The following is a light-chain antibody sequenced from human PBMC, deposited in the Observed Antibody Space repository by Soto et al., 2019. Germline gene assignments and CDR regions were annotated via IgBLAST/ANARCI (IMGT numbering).Light chain of an antibody. CDR2: WAS. J-gene: IGKJ1*01. Sequence: DIVMTQSPDSLAVSLGERATINCKSSQSVLYSSNNKNYLAWYQQKPGQPPKLLIYWASTRESGVPDRFSGSGFGKDLTLTISGLKAEDVAVYYVQQYYSTPLTFGQGTKVEIK. CDR3: QQYYSTPLT. V-gene: IGKV4-1*01. CDR1: QSVLYSSNNKNY.